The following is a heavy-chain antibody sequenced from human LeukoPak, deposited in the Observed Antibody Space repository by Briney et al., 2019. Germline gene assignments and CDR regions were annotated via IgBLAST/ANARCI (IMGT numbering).Heavy chain of an antibody. Sequence: PGGSLRLSCAAFGFTFSSYAMSWVRQAPGKGLEWVSAISGSGGSTYYADSVKGRFTISRDNSKNTLYLQMNSLRAEDTAVYYCAKDYGSGTLFLLYFDYWGQGTLVTVSS. J-gene: IGHJ4*02. CDR3: AKDYGSGTLFLLYFDY. CDR1: GFTFSSYA. CDR2: ISGSGGST. D-gene: IGHD3-10*01. V-gene: IGHV3-23*01.